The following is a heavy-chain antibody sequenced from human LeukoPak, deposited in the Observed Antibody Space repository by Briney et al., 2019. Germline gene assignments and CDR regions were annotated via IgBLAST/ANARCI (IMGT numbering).Heavy chain of an antibody. CDR1: GGSVSSGSYY. CDR3: ARGSYYDY. Sequence: SETLSLTCTVSGGSVSSGSYYWSWIRQPPGKGLEWIGYIYYSGSTNYNPSLKSRVTISVDTSKNQFPLKLSSVTAADTAVYYCARGSYYDYWGQGTLVTVSS. D-gene: IGHD1-26*01. CDR2: IYYSGST. V-gene: IGHV4-61*01. J-gene: IGHJ4*02.